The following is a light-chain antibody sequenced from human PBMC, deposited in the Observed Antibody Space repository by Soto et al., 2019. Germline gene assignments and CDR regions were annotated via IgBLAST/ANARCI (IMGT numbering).Light chain of an antibody. J-gene: IGKJ3*01. V-gene: IGKV1-27*01. Sequence: DIQMTQSPSSLSASVGDRVTITCRASRGINSYLAWYQQKPGKVPKLLIYAASTLQSGVPSRFSGRGSGTDFTLTIRSPPPEDVATYYCQRYNSTPPFTFGPGTKVDIK. CDR3: QRYNSTPPFT. CDR1: RGINSY. CDR2: AAS.